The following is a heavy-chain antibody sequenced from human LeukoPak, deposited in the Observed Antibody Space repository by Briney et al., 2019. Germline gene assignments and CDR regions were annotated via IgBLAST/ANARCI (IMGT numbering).Heavy chain of an antibody. V-gene: IGHV1-46*01. J-gene: IGHJ5*02. D-gene: IGHD2-8*01. Sequence: ASVKVSCKASGYTFTNYFMHWVRQAPGQGRVWMGIINPSGGSTSYAQKFQGRVTMTRDTSTSTVYMDLRNLRSEDTAVYFCARDMLAVPSNWFDPWGQGTLVTVSS. CDR2: INPSGGST. CDR1: GYTFTNYF. CDR3: ARDMLAVPSNWFDP.